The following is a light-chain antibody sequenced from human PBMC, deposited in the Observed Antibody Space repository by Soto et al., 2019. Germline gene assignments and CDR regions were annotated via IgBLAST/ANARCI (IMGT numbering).Light chain of an antibody. J-gene: IGKJ1*01. CDR2: AAS. V-gene: IGKV3-15*01. CDR1: QSVDSN. Sequence: EIVMTQSPNTVSVSPGDRATLSCRASQSVDSNLAWYQQKPGQAPRLLISAASTRAPGIPARFSGSGSGTNFTLSISGLQSEDSAVYYCQQYTQSLWTFGPGTKVEIK. CDR3: QQYTQSLWT.